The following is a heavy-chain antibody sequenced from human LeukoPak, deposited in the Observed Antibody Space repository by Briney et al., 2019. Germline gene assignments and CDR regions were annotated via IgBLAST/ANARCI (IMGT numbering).Heavy chain of an antibody. J-gene: IGHJ4*02. Sequence: GGSLGLSCAASGFTFSSYAMSWVRQAPGKGLEWVSAISGSGGSTYYADSVKGRFAISRDNSKNTLYLQMNSLRAEDTAVYYCANGYCSSTSCSSLGVWWGQGTLVTVSS. CDR1: GFTFSSYA. D-gene: IGHD2-2*03. CDR2: ISGSGGST. CDR3: ANGYCSSTSCSSLGVW. V-gene: IGHV3-23*01.